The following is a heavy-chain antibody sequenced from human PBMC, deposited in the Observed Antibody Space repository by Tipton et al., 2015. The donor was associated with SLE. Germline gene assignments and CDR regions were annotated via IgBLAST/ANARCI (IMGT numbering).Heavy chain of an antibody. D-gene: IGHD3/OR15-3a*01. CDR3: ARFPYRWGFLDRGYFDY. CDR2: VYYSGGT. CDR1: GDSISSYY. V-gene: IGHV4-59*12. J-gene: IGHJ4*02. Sequence: TLSLTCTVSGDSISSYYWNWIRQPPGKGLEWLGYVYYSGGTNYNPSLKSRVTISVDTSKNQFSLKLSSVTAADTAVYYCARFPYRWGFLDRGYFDYWGQGTLVTVSS.